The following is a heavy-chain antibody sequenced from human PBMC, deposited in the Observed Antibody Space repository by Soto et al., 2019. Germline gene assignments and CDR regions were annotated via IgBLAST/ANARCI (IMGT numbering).Heavy chain of an antibody. J-gene: IGHJ6*02. V-gene: IGHV1-2*04. CDR2: INPNSGGT. CDR1: GYTFTGYY. CDR3: ARDSPYYYYGMDV. Sequence: ASVKVSCKASGYTFTGYYMHWVRQAPGQGLEWMGWINPNSGGTNYAQKFQGWVTMTRDTSISTAYMELSRLRSDDTAVYYCARDSPYYYYGMDVWGQGTTVTVS.